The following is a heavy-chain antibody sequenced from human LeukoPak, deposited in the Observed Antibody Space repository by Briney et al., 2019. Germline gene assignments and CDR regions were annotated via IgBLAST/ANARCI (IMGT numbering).Heavy chain of an antibody. V-gene: IGHV4-4*07. CDR2: MYSGGNT. CDR1: GGSISNYY. CDR3: ARDQAGYYDRTGYFDL. Sequence: PSETLSLTCTVSGGSISNYYWNWIRQPAGKGLQWTGRMYSGGNTNYNASLKSRVTMSLDTSKNQFSLNLTSATAADTALYYCARDQAGYYDRTGYFDLWGRGTLVTVSS. D-gene: IGHD3-22*01. J-gene: IGHJ2*01.